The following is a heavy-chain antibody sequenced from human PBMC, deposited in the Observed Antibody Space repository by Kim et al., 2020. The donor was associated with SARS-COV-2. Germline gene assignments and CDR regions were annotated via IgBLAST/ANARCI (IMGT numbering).Heavy chain of an antibody. J-gene: IGHJ4*02. Sequence: GGSLRLSCAASGFIFSTYAMHWVRQAPGKGPEYVSAISSNGADPYYADSVKGRFTISRDNFKNMLYLQMGSLRAEDMAVYYCARGGRHCSGTACYLFDYWGQGTLVTVSS. CDR1: GFIFSTYA. CDR2: ISSNGADP. V-gene: IGHV3-64*02. D-gene: IGHD2-2*01. CDR3: ARGGRHCSGTACYLFDY.